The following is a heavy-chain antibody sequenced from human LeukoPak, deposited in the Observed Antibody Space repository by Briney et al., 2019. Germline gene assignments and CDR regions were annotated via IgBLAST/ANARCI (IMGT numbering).Heavy chain of an antibody. D-gene: IGHD6-19*01. CDR3: ARVTTVAGSDYFDY. J-gene: IGHJ4*02. CDR1: GGSLSSGGYY. Sequence: SETLSLTCTVSGGSLSSGGYYWSWIRQHPGKGLEWIGYIYYSGSTYYNPSLKSRVTISVDTSKNQFSLKLSSVTAADTAVYYCARVTTVAGSDYFDYWGQGTPVTASS. CDR2: IYYSGST. V-gene: IGHV4-30-4*01.